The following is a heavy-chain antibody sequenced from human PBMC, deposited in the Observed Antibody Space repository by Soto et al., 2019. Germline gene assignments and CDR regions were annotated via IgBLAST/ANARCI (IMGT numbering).Heavy chain of an antibody. CDR2: INPNRGGT. Sequence: ASVKVSCKASGYTFTGYYMQWVRQAPGQGLEWMGWINPNRGGTNYAQKFQGWVTMTRDTSISTAYMELSRLRSDDTAVYYCARGLLTDYIAFDIWGQGTMVTVSS. J-gene: IGHJ3*02. CDR3: ARGLLTDYIAFDI. D-gene: IGHD2-21*01. V-gene: IGHV1-2*04. CDR1: GYTFTGYY.